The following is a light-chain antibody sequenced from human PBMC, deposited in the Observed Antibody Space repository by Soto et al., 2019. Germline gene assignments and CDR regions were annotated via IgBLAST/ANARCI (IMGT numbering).Light chain of an antibody. J-gene: IGKJ1*01. CDR1: QSVSSY. CDR3: QQRSNWPWT. Sequence: EIVLTQSPATLSLSPGERATLSCRASQSVSSYLAWYQQKPGQAPRLLIYDASNRATGIPARCSGSGSGTDFTLTSSSLGSEDFAVYYCQQRSNWPWTFGQGTKVEIK. CDR2: DAS. V-gene: IGKV3-11*01.